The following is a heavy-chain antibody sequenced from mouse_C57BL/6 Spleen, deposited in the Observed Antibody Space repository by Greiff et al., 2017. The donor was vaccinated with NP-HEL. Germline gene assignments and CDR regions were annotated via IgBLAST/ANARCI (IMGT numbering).Heavy chain of an antibody. CDR2: IYPRSGNT. Sequence: VKLMESGAELARPGASVKLSCKASGYTFTSYGISWVKQRTGQGLEWIGEIYPRSGNTYYNEKFKGKATLTADKSSSTAYMELRSLTSEDSAVYFCASDSNWFAYWGQGTLVTVSA. CDR1: GYTFTSYG. J-gene: IGHJ3*01. V-gene: IGHV1-81*01. CDR3: ASDSNWFAY. D-gene: IGHD2-5*01.